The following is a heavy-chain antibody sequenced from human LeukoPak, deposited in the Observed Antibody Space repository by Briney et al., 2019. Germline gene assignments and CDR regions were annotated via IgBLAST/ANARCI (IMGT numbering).Heavy chain of an antibody. J-gene: IGHJ4*02. CDR3: AREIWSGAYYGSGSYYSSDY. Sequence: PGRSLRLSCSASGFTFDDYAMHWVRQAPGKGLEWVSGISWNSGSIGYADSVKGRFTISRDNAANSLFLQMNSLRAEDTAVYYCAREIWSGAYYGSGSYYSSDYWGQGTLITVSS. CDR2: ISWNSGSI. CDR1: GFTFDDYA. D-gene: IGHD3-10*01. V-gene: IGHV3-9*01.